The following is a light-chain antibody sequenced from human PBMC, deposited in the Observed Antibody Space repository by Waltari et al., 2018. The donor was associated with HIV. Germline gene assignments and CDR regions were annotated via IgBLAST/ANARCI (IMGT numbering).Light chain of an antibody. CDR1: STYIVPYYS. CDR2: QFN. Sequence: QSALTQPPAASGSPGQSVTISCPAPSTYIVPYYSFSSSQQYPAKPPRLLISQFNPPPSGVPGRFSGSKSGNTASLTVSGLQAEDEADYYCSSYAGSGNLLLFGGGTKVTVL. J-gene: IGLJ6*01. CDR3: SSYAGSGNLLL. V-gene: IGLV2-8*01.